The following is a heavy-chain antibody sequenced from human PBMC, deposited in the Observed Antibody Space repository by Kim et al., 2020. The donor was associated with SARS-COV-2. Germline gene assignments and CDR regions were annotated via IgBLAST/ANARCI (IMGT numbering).Heavy chain of an antibody. V-gene: IGHV4-59*01. CDR3: ARGEGIQWPFPFFDS. J-gene: IGHJ4*02. CDR2: IYSEGSV. CDR1: GASINNYY. D-gene: IGHD6-19*01. Sequence: SETLSLTCSVSGASINNYYWNWIRQPPGKGLEWLGYIYSEGSVNYSPSLKGRLTMSVDKSKNVFSLKLTSLTAADTAVYYCARGEGIQWPFPFFDSWGQGTLVTVSS.